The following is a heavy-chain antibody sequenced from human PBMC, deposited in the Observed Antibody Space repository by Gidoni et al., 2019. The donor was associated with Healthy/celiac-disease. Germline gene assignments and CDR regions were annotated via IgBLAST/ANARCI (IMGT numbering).Heavy chain of an antibody. J-gene: IGHJ6*02. CDR3: AREGGEDLISYYYYGMDV. Sequence: EVQLVESGGGLVQPGGSLRLSCAASGFTFSSYWMHWVRQAPGKGLVWVSRINSDGSSTSYADSVKGRFTISRDNAKNTLYLQMNSLRAEDTAVYYCAREGGEDLISYYYYGMDVWGQGTTVTVSS. D-gene: IGHD4-17*01. CDR1: GFTFSSYW. CDR2: INSDGSST. V-gene: IGHV3-74*01.